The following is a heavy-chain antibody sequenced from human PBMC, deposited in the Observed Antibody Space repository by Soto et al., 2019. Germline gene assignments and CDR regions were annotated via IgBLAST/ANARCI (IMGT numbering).Heavy chain of an antibody. Sequence: SETLSLTCTVCGGSVRSLSYYWGWIRQPPGKGLEWIGSIFFTGNTYYNPSLESRVAISVDTSRNHFSLTVNSVTAADTAVYYCASPHCSGGNCYNPGFDSSAQGTLVTVSS. V-gene: IGHV4-39*02. CDR2: IFFTGNT. D-gene: IGHD2-15*01. CDR3: ASPHCSGGNCYNPGFDS. J-gene: IGHJ4*02. CDR1: GGSVRSLSYY.